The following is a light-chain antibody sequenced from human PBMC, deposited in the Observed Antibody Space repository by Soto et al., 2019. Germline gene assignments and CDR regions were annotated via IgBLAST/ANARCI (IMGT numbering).Light chain of an antibody. CDR2: GAS. Sequence: EIVMTQSPATLSVSPGERATLSCLSSQSVSSTLAWYQQKPGQAPRLLIYGASTRATGIPARFSGSGSGTDFTLTINSLEPEDFAVYYCQQRNVWPPITFGQGTRLEIK. V-gene: IGKV3-15*01. CDR1: QSVSST. J-gene: IGKJ5*01. CDR3: QQRNVWPPIT.